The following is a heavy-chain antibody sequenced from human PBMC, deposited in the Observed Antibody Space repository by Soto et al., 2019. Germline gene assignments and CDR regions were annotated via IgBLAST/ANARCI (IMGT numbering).Heavy chain of an antibody. CDR1: GFSFNKYG. D-gene: IGHD2-2*01. CDR2: VSSDGSNQ. J-gene: IGHJ5*02. CDR3: AKDRVIQLLPIWPDP. V-gene: IGHV3-30*18. Sequence: QAGGSLRLSCAASGFSFNKYGMHWVRQAPGKGLEWVAYVSSDGSNQYYADSVKGRFTISRDNSKSTLYLQLDSLRVDDTAFYYCAKDRVIQLLPIWPDPWGQGTLVTVSS.